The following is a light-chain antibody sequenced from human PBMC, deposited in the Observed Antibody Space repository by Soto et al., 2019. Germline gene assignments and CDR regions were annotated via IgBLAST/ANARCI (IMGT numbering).Light chain of an antibody. CDR2: EGS. V-gene: IGLV2-23*01. CDR3: CSYAGSSPV. Sequence: ALTQPASVSGSPGQSITISCTGTSSDVGSYNLVSWYQQHPGKAPKLMIYEGSKRPSGVSNRFSGSKSGNTASLTISGLQAEDEADYYCCSYAGSSPVFGGGTKLTVL. J-gene: IGLJ2*01. CDR1: SSDVGSYNL.